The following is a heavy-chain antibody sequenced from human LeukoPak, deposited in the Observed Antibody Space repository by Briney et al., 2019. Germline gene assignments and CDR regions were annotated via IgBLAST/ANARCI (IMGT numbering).Heavy chain of an antibody. D-gene: IGHD3-3*01. CDR2: MNPNSGNT. CDR1: GYTFTGYY. Sequence: ASVKVSCKASGYTFTGYYMHWVRQATGQGLEWMGWMNPNSGNTGYAQKFQGRVTITRNTPISTAYMELSSLRSEDTAVYYCAREWSFGFWPDYYYYMDVWGKGTTVTVSS. CDR3: AREWSFGFWPDYYYYMDV. J-gene: IGHJ6*03. V-gene: IGHV1-8*03.